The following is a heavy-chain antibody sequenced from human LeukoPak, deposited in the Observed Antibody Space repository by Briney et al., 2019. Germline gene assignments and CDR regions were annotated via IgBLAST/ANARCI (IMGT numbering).Heavy chain of an antibody. CDR3: ARESSSSFTPFFDY. Sequence: GGSLRLSCEASAFTFSSYWMSWVRQAPGKGLEWVANIKEDGSEINYVDSVKGRFTISRDNAKNSLFLQMHSLRAEDTAVYYCARESSSSFTPFFDYWGRGDLVTVSS. V-gene: IGHV3-7*01. CDR2: IKEDGSEI. J-gene: IGHJ4*02. CDR1: AFTFSSYW. D-gene: IGHD6-6*01.